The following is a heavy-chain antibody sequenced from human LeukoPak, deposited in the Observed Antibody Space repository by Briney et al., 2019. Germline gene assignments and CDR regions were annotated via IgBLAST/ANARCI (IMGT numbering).Heavy chain of an antibody. V-gene: IGHV3-21*01. CDR3: ARDLNCSGGSCYSDWFDP. Sequence: GGSLRLSCAASGFTFSRYSMNWVRQAPGKGLEWVSSISSSSSYIYYADSVKGRFTISRDNAKKSLYLQMNSLRAEDTAVYYCARDLNCSGGSCYSDWFDPWGQRTLVTVSS. CDR1: GFTFSRYS. CDR2: ISSSSSYI. D-gene: IGHD2-15*01. J-gene: IGHJ5*02.